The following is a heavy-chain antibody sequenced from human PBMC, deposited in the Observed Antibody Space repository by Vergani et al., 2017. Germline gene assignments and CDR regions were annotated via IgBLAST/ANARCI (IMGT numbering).Heavy chain of an antibody. CDR1: GGSLSSGGYY. V-gene: IGHV4-31*03. J-gene: IGHJ4*02. Sequence: QVQLQESGPGLVKPSQTLSLTCTVSGGSLSSGGYYWSWIRQHPGKGLEWIGYMYYSGSTYYNPSLRSRLTISLDTSKNQFSLKLSSVTAADTAVYYCARARPSGNYDSSGYYFDYWGQGTLVTVSS. D-gene: IGHD3-22*01. CDR3: ARARPSGNYDSSGYYFDY. CDR2: MYYSGST.